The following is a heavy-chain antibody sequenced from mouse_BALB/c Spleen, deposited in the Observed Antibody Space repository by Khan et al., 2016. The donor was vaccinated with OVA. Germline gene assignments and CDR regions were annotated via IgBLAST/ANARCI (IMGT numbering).Heavy chain of an antibody. Sequence: VQLQESGAELAKPGASVKMSCKASGYTITTYWMHWVKQRPGQGLEWIGYINPTSGYTDYNDKFKDRATLSADKSSSTAYMQLNSLTSEDSAVYYCTRDRIDYWGQGTTLTVSA. CDR3: TRDRIDY. V-gene: IGHV1-7*01. J-gene: IGHJ2*01. CDR2: INPTSGYT. CDR1: GYTITTYW.